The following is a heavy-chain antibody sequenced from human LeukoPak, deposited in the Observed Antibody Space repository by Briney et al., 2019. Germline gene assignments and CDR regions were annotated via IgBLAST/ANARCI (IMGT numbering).Heavy chain of an antibody. CDR1: GVSINSHY. D-gene: IGHD3-3*01. CDR3: ARVLQNYYHLDV. Sequence: PSETLSLTCTVSGVSINSHYWSWVRQPPGKGLEWIGFIYPSVTPIYMSSLDSRLTMTLDTSKNQFSLKLNSVTAADTAVYYCARVLQNYYHLDVWGKGTTVTVSS. J-gene: IGHJ6*03. V-gene: IGHV4-59*11. CDR2: IYPSVTP.